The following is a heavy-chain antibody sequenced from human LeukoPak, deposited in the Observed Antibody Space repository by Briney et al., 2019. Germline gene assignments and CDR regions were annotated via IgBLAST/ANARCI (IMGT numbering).Heavy chain of an antibody. CDR1: GGSISSGGYY. Sequence: PSETLSLTCTVSGGSISSGGYYWSWIRQPPGTGLEWIGYIYHSGSTYYNPSLKSRVTISVDRSKNQFSLKLTSVTAADTAVYYCARRQSLLKGSGYSYYYGLDVWGQGTTVTVSS. CDR3: ARRQSLLKGSGYSYYYGLDV. J-gene: IGHJ6*02. CDR2: IYHSGST. D-gene: IGHD6-19*01. V-gene: IGHV4-30-2*01.